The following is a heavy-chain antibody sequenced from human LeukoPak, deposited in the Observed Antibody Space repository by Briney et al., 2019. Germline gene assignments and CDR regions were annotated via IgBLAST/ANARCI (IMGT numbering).Heavy chain of an antibody. CDR2: IGPGGDI. V-gene: IGHV3-48*01. Sequence: GGSLRLSCAASGFSFTAYRMNWVRQAPGRGLEWISYIGPGGDIYYADSVTGRFTVSRDTAKNSLYLQMNGLRVDDTAVYYCARRFDSWGQGTLVTVSS. CDR1: GFSFTAYR. J-gene: IGHJ4*02. CDR3: ARRFDS.